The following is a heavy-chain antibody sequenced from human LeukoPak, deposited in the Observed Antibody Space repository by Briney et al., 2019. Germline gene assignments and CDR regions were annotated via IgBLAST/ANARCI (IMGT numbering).Heavy chain of an antibody. CDR1: GFIFNSHS. CDR2: ISSSSSYI. CDR3: ARGVESITIFGVAINYYYYYYMDV. Sequence: GGSLRLSCAASGFIFNSHSMNWVRQAPGKGLEWVSSISSSSSYIYYADSVKGRFTISRDNAKNTLYLQMNSLRAEDTAVYYCARGVESITIFGVAINYYYYYYMDVWGKGTTVTVSS. V-gene: IGHV3-21*06. D-gene: IGHD3-3*01. J-gene: IGHJ6*03.